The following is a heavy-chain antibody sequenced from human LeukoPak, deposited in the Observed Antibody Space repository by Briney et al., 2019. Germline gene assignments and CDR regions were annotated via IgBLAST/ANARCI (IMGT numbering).Heavy chain of an antibody. CDR2: INPKSGGT. CDR3: ARVVTEFRRFDS. V-gene: IGHV1-2*02. J-gene: IGHJ4*02. Sequence: ASVKVSCKASGYTFTDYYIHWMRQAPGQGLEWVGWINPKSGGTNYAQKFQGIITMTRDTSIRTDYMELSRLTSDDTAVYYCARVVTEFRRFDSWGQRTLVTVSS. D-gene: IGHD1-14*01. CDR1: GYTFTDYY.